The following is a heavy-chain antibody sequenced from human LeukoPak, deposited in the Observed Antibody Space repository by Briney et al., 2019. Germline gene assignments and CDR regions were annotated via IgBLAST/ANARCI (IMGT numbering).Heavy chain of an antibody. D-gene: IGHD2-2*01. CDR3: ARDIVVVPAATIKDHNWFDP. V-gene: IGHV1-8*01. CDR2: MNPNSGNT. Sequence: ASVKVSCKASGYTFTSYDINWVRQATGQGLEWMGWMNPNSGNTGYAQKFQGRVTMTRNTSISTAYMELSSLRSEDTAVYYCARDIVVVPAATIKDHNWFDPWGQGTLVTVFS. J-gene: IGHJ5*02. CDR1: GYTFTSYD.